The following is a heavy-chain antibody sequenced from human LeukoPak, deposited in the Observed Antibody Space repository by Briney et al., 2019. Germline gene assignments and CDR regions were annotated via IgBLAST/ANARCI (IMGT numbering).Heavy chain of an antibody. CDR1: GLTFSNVW. CDR2: INTAGST. D-gene: IGHD2-21*01. J-gene: IGHJ3*01. Sequence: QSGGSLRLSCEVSGLTFSNVWMHWVRQTPGQGRVWVCRINTAGSTVYADPVKGRFTISRDNAKNMVYLQMNSLRTEDPAVYYCASFRDTDNWGRGTMATVSS. CDR3: ASFRDTDN. V-gene: IGHV3-74*01.